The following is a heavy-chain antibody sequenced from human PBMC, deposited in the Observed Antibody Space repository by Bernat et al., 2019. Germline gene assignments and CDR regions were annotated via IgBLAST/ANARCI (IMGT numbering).Heavy chain of an antibody. J-gene: IGHJ3*02. V-gene: IGHV1-69*01. Sequence: QVQLVQSGAEVKKPGSSVKVSCKASGGTFSSYAISWVRQAPGQGRKWMGGIIPIFDTANYAQKFQGRITNTADESWRAAYMQVSSIRSEDTAVYYRGGSGSSSCCSDSHDFDIWGRG. D-gene: IGHD6-13*01. CDR3: GGSGSSSCCSDSHDFDI. CDR2: IIPIFDTA. CDR1: GGTFSSYA.